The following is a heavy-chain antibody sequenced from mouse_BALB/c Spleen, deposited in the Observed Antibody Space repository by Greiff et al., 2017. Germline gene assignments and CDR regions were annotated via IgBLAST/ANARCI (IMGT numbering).Heavy chain of an antibody. J-gene: IGHJ4*01. CDR2: IYPGNGDT. V-gene: IGHV1-12*01. CDR1: GYTFTSYN. CDR3: ARGSTMITGNARDY. D-gene: IGHD2-4*01. Sequence: QVQLQQPGAELVKPGASVKMSCKASGYTFTSYNMHWVKQTPGQGLEWIGAIYPGNGDTSYNQKFKGKATLTADKSSSTAYMQLSSLTSEDSAVYYCARGSTMITGNARDYWGQGTSVTVSS.